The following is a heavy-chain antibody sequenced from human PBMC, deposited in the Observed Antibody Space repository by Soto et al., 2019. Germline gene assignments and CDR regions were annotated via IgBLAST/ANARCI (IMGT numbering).Heavy chain of an antibody. Sequence: ASVKVSCKASGYTFTSYAMHWVRQAPGQRLEWMGWINAGNGNTKYSQKFQGRVTITRDTSASTAYMELSSLRPEDTAVYYCARDRPIFGVSYYYMDVWGKGTTVTVSS. D-gene: IGHD3-3*01. CDR3: ARDRPIFGVSYYYMDV. J-gene: IGHJ6*03. V-gene: IGHV1-3*01. CDR1: GYTFTSYA. CDR2: INAGNGNT.